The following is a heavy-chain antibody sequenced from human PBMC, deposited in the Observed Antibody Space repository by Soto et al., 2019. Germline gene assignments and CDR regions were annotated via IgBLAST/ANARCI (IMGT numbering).Heavy chain of an antibody. CDR1: GYNSTSYW. J-gene: IGHJ4*02. D-gene: IGHD3-3*01. CDR2: IYPGDSDT. Sequence: GESLKISCKGSGYNSTSYWIGWVRQMPGKGLEWMGIIYPGDSDTRYSPSFQGQVTVSADKSINTAYLQWSSLKASDTAIYYCARLRPWGRYSAPFDYWGQGTPVTVSS. CDR3: ARLRPWGRYSAPFDY. V-gene: IGHV5-51*01.